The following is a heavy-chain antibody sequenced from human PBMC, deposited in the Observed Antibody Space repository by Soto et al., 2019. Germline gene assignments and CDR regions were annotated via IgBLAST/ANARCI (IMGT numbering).Heavy chain of an antibody. J-gene: IGHJ4*02. V-gene: IGHV3-33*01. CDR2: IWYDGSNK. Sequence: QVQLVESGGGVVQPGRSLRLSCAASGFTFSSYGMHWVRQAPCKGLEWVAVIWYDGSNKYYADSVKGRFTISRDNSKNSMYLQMNSLRAEDTAVYYCARGSLITFGGAKGPCYYWGQGTLVTVSS. CDR1: GFTFSSYG. CDR3: ARGSLITFGGAKGPCYY. D-gene: IGHD3-16*01.